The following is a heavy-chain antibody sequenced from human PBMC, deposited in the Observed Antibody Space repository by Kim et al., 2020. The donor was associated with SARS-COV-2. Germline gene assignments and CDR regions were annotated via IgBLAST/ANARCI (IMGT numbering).Heavy chain of an antibody. J-gene: IGHJ4*02. D-gene: IGHD6-6*01. CDR3: AREYSSSPYYFDY. Sequence: AQGFTGRFVFSLDTSVSTAYLQISSLKAEDTAVYYCAREYSSSPYYFDYWGQGTLVTVSS. V-gene: IGHV7-4-1*02.